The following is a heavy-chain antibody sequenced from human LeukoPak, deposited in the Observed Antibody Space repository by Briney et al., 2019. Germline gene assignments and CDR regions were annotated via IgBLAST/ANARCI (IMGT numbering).Heavy chain of an antibody. V-gene: IGHV3-11*06. CDR2: ISSSSSYI. D-gene: IGHD5-24*01. CDR3: ARDPLEGSWYFDL. J-gene: IGHJ2*01. Sequence: TGGSLRLSCAASGFSFSDYYMSWIRQAPGKGLEWVSYISSSSSYIYYADSVKGRFTISRDNAKNSLFLQMNSLRAEDTAVYYCARDPLEGSWYFDLWGRGTLVTVSS. CDR1: GFSFSDYY.